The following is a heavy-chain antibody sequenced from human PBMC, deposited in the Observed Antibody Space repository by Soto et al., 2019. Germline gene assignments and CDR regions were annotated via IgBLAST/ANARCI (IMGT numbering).Heavy chain of an antibody. CDR2: HYSGGST. Sequence: GSLRLSCAISGFSVSSNYLSWVRQAPGKGLEWVSVHYSGGSTHYADSVQGRFTISRDKSNNTLYLQMRRVRAEDTAVYFCARHRHPRGTVGATSPLDPWGQGTQVTVSS. CDR3: ARHRHPRGTVGATSPLDP. D-gene: IGHD1-26*01. CDR1: GFSVSSNY. V-gene: IGHV3-53*01. J-gene: IGHJ5*02.